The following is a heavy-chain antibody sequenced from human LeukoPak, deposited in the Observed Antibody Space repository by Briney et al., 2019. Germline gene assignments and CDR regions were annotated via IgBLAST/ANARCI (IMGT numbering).Heavy chain of an antibody. J-gene: IGHJ4*02. CDR1: GGTFSSYA. CDR2: IIPIFGTA. V-gene: IGHV1-69*05. CDR3: ARDGSSYGMEVPV. Sequence: GASVKVSCKASGGTFSSYAISWVRQAPGQGLEWMGRIIPIFGTANYAQKFQGRVTITTDESTSTAYMELSSLRSEDTAVYYCARDGSSYGMEVPVWGQGTLVTVSS. D-gene: IGHD2-2*01.